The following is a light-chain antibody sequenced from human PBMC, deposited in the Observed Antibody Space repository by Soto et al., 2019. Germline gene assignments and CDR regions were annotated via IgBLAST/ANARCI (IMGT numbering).Light chain of an antibody. CDR2: GAS. CDR1: QRVSSN. V-gene: IGKV3-15*01. Sequence: EIVRTQSPATLSVSPGERATLSCRASQRVSSNLAWYQQKPGQAPRLLIYGASTRATGIPARFSGSGSGTEFTLTISSLQSEDFAVYYCQQYNNWPGTFGQGTKVEIK. CDR3: QQYNNWPGT. J-gene: IGKJ1*01.